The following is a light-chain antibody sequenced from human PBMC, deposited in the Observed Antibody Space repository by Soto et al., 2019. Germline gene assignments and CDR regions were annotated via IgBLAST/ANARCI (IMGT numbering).Light chain of an antibody. J-gene: IGKJ1*01. Sequence: EIVLTQSPGTLSLSPGERAALSCRASQSLSTNSLAWYQQKPGHGPRLLIYGASRRATGIPDRFSASESGTDFTLTISSLEPEDFAVYFYQQYDSTPWTFGQGTRVESK. CDR2: GAS. V-gene: IGKV3-20*01. CDR1: QSLSTNS. CDR3: QQYDSTPWT.